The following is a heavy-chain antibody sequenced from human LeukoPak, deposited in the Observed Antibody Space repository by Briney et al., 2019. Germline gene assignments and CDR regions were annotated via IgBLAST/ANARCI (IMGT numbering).Heavy chain of an antibody. Sequence: ASVKVSCKASGYTFTGYYMHWVRQAPGQGLEWMGWINPNSGGTNYAQKFQGRVTMTRDTSISTAYMELSRLRSDDTAVYYCARVGRIAVAGTKSLGYWGQGTLVTVSS. D-gene: IGHD6-19*01. CDR1: GYTFTGYY. J-gene: IGHJ4*02. CDR2: INPNSGGT. V-gene: IGHV1-2*02. CDR3: ARVGRIAVAGTKSLGY.